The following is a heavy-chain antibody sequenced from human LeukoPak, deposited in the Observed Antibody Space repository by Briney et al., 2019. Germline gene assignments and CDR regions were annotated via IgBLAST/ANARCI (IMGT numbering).Heavy chain of an antibody. J-gene: IGHJ1*01. Sequence: GGSLRLSCAASGFTFSSYGMHWVRQAPGNGLEWVAVISYDGSNKYYADSVKGRFTISRDNSKNTLYLQMNSLRAEDTAVYYCAKPGIAVAGLSPNDYFQHWGQGTLVTVSS. CDR3: AKPGIAVAGLSPNDYFQH. CDR2: ISYDGSNK. V-gene: IGHV3-30*18. D-gene: IGHD6-19*01. CDR1: GFTFSSYG.